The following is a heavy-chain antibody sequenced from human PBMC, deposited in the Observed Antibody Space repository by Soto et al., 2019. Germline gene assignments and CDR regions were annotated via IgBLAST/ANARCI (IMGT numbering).Heavy chain of an antibody. D-gene: IGHD2-15*01. V-gene: IGHV4-61*01. CDR1: GCAVSSGSYY. CDR2: IYYSGST. J-gene: IGHJ5*02. Sequence: SETLSQTSNSSGCAVSSGSYYWRWIRQPPGKGLEWIGYIYYSGSTNYNPSLKSRVTISVDTSKNQFSLKLSSVTAADTAVYYCARVILASGNKRGNWFDPWGQG. CDR3: ARVILASGNKRGNWFDP.